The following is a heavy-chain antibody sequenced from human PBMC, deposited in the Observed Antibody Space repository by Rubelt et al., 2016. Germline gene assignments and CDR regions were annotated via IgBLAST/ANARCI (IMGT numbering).Heavy chain of an antibody. CDR2: ISSRGTTI. CDR3: ARVPYGSSYYLDS. V-gene: IGHV3-11*04. Sequence: ECGGGLVQPGGSLRLSCAASGFSVSRKYMSWVRQAPGKGLEWVSYISSRGTTIYYADSVKGRFTISRDSGKNSLYLQMNSLRAEDTAVYYCARVPYGSSYYLDSWGPGSLVTVSS. J-gene: IGHJ4*02. D-gene: IGHD6-19*01. CDR1: GFSVSRKY.